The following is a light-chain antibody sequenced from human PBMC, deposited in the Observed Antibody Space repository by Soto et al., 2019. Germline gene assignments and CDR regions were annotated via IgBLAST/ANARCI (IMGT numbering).Light chain of an antibody. CDR2: AAS. V-gene: IGKV1-12*01. CDR3: QQTSSFPLP. J-gene: IGKJ4*01. Sequence: DIQVTQSPSSVSASVGDRVTITCRASQGLVNWLAWYQQKPGKAPKLLIYAASSFQSGVPSRFSGSGSGTDFPLTISSLQLEDLATYYCQQTSSFPLPFGGGTKVEIK. CDR1: QGLVNW.